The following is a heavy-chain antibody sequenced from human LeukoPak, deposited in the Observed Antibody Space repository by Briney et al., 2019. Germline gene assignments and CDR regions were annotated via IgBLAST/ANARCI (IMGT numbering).Heavy chain of an antibody. Sequence: GGSLRLSCAASGFSFSGSYMSWVRQAPGKGLEWVSLIYSGGTTYYADSVKGRFTISRDNSKNTLYLQMNSLRAEDTAVYYCARRAGGYSHPYDYWGQGILVTVSS. CDR1: GFSFSGSY. D-gene: IGHD4-23*01. CDR2: IYSGGTT. J-gene: IGHJ4*02. CDR3: ARRAGGYSHPYDY. V-gene: IGHV3-53*01.